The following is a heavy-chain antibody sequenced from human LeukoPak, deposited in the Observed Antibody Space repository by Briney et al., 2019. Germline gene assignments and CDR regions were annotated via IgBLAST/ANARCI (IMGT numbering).Heavy chain of an antibody. CDR2: IGTAGDT. CDR1: GFTFSSYD. Sequence: PGGSLRLSCAASGFTFSSYDMHWVRQATGKGLEWASAIGTAGDTYYPGSVKGRFTISRENAKNSLYLQMNSLRAGDTAVYYCARGPLLNSLFDYWGQGTLVTVSS. V-gene: IGHV3-13*01. D-gene: IGHD2-21*01. J-gene: IGHJ4*02. CDR3: ARGPLLNSLFDY.